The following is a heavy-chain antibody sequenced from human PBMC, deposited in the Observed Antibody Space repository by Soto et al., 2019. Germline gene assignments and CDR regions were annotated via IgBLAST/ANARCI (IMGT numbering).Heavy chain of an antibody. CDR2: INTYNGNT. Sequence: QVQLVQSGAEVKNPGASVKVSCKASGYTFTRYGIGWARQAPGQGLEWMGWINTYNGNTNYAQNVQGRVTLTTDTSTSPAYMELRSLRANDTAIYNCAMVDVYVTPSPQDVWGQGTTVIVSS. CDR3: AMVDVYVTPSPQDV. D-gene: IGHD2-8*01. J-gene: IGHJ6*02. CDR1: GYTFTRYG. V-gene: IGHV1-18*01.